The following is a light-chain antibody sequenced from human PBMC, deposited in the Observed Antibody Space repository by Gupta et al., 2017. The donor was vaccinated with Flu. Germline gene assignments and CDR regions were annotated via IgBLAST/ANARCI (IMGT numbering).Light chain of an antibody. V-gene: IGKV3-20*01. J-gene: IGKJ1*01. Sequence: EIVLTQSPGTLSLSPGERATLSCRASQSVNSKYLAWYQQKPGQAPRLLIYGASSRATGIPDRFSGSGSGTDLTLTISRLEPEDFAVYYCQQYLTFGQGTKVEMK. CDR1: QSVNSKY. CDR2: GAS. CDR3: QQYLT.